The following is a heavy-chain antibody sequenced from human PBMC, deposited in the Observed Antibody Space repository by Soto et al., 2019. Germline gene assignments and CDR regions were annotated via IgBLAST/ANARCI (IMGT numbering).Heavy chain of an antibody. Sequence: GESLKISCKGSGYSFTSHWIGWVRQMPGKGLEWMGIIYPGDSDTRYGQSFQGQVTISVDKSISTAYLQWSGLKASDTAMYYCARNDYGGNSVDYWGQGTLVTVSS. CDR2: IYPGDSDT. CDR3: ARNDYGGNSVDY. D-gene: IGHD2-21*02. J-gene: IGHJ4*02. V-gene: IGHV5-51*01. CDR1: GYSFTSHW.